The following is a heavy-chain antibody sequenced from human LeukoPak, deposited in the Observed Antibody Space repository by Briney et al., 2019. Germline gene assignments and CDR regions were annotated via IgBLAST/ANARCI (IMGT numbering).Heavy chain of an antibody. CDR3: AKGDSSGYYYRPGYYFDY. CDR2: ISGSGGST. J-gene: IGHJ4*01. Sequence: GGSLRLSCAASGFTFSSYAMSWLRQAPGKGLEWVSAISGSGGSTYYADSVKGRFTTSRDNSKNTLYLQMNSLRAEETAVYYCAKGDSSGYYYRPGYYFDYWGQGTLVTASP. CDR1: GFTFSSYA. D-gene: IGHD3-22*01. V-gene: IGHV3-23*01.